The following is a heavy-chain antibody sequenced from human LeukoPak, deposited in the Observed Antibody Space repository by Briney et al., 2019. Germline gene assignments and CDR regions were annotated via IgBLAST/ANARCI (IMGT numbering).Heavy chain of an antibody. CDR1: GGSIGTYY. J-gene: IGHJ3*02. CDR2: IYYDGNT. Sequence: PSETLSLTCTVSGGSIGTYYWSWIRQPPRKGLEWIGCIYYDGNTNYNPSLKSRVTISVDTSKNHFSLKLSSVTAADTAVYYCARRTRDGYNADAFDIWGQGTMVTVSS. V-gene: IGHV4-59*01. D-gene: IGHD5-24*01. CDR3: ARRTRDGYNADAFDI.